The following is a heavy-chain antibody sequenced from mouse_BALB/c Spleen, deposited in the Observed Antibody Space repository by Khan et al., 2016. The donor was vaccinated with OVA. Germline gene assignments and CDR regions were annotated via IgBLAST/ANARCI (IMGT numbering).Heavy chain of an antibody. D-gene: IGHD1-1*01. CDR1: GFSLTNYG. CDR3: ARPYYGSAWFAY. V-gene: IGHV2-9*02. CDR2: IWAGGST. J-gene: IGHJ3*01. Sequence: QVQLKQSGPGLVAPSQSLSITCTVSGFSLTNYGVHWVRQPPREGLEWLGVIWAGGSTNCNSALMSRLSISKDNSKSQVFLKMNSLQTNDTAMYYCARPYYGSAWFAYWGQGTLVTVSA.